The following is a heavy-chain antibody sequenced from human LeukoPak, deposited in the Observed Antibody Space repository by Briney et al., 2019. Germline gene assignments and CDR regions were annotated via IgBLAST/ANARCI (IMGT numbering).Heavy chain of an antibody. CDR2: TYYRSKWYN. D-gene: IGHD6-13*01. Sequence: SQTLSLTCAISGDSVSSNSAAWNWIRQSPSRGLGWLGRTYYRSKWYNDYAVSVKSRITINPDTSKNQFSLQLNSVTPEDTAVYYCARDRSSSWYGIRRAFDIWGQGTMVTVSS. J-gene: IGHJ3*02. CDR1: GDSVSSNSAA. V-gene: IGHV6-1*01. CDR3: ARDRSSSWYGIRRAFDI.